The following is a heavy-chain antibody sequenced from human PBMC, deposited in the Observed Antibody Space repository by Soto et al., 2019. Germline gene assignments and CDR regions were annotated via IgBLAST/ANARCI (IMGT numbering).Heavy chain of an antibody. D-gene: IGHD6-6*01. Sequence: QVQLVESGGGVVQPGRSLRLSCAASGFTFSSYAMHWVRQAPGKGLEWVAVISYDGSNKYYADSVKGRFTISRDNSKNTLYLQMNSLRAEDTAVYYCARGGFEYSSSSYAFDIWGQGTMVTVSS. V-gene: IGHV3-30-3*01. CDR2: ISYDGSNK. CDR3: ARGGFEYSSSSYAFDI. J-gene: IGHJ3*02. CDR1: GFTFSSYA.